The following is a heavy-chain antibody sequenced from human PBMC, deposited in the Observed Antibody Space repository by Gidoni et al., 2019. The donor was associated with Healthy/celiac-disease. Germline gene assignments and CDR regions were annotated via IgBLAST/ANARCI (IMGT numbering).Heavy chain of an antibody. V-gene: IGHV4-38-2*02. D-gene: IGHD5-18*01. CDR3: ARDWGGYSYGYLYYFDY. Sequence: QVQLQESGPGLVKPSETLSLTCAVSGYSISSGYYWGWIRQPPGKGLEWIGSIYHSGSTYYNPSLKSRVTISVDTSKNQFSLKLSSVTAADTAVYYCARDWGGYSYGYLYYFDYWGQGTLVTVSS. CDR1: GYSISSGYY. CDR2: IYHSGST. J-gene: IGHJ4*02.